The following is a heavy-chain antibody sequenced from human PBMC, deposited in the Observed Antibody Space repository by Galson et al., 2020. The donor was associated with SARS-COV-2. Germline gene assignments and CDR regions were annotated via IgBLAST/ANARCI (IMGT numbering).Heavy chain of an antibody. J-gene: IGHJ4*02. Sequence: GASLKISCVGSGFTFRSYWMSWVRQAPGKRPEWVADIKPDGIDKYYVDSVKGRFTIARDNGQNSVYLQMNSLGGEDTAVYYCARGHWGRDYWGQGTPVTVSS. CDR3: ARGHWGRDY. V-gene: IGHV3-7*04. CDR2: IKPDGIDK. D-gene: IGHD7-27*01. CDR1: GFTFRSYW.